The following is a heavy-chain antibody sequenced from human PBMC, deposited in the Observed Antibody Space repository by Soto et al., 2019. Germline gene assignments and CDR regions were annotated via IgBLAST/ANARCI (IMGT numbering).Heavy chain of an antibody. J-gene: IGHJ5*02. CDR3: AEGIAAAGWFDP. Sequence: SETLSLTCTVSGGSISSSSYYWGWIRQPPGKGLEWIGSIYYSGSTYYNPSLKSRVTISVDTSKNQFSLKLSSVTAADTAVYYCAEGIAAAGWFDPWGQGTLVTVSS. D-gene: IGHD6-13*01. V-gene: IGHV4-39*01. CDR1: GGSISSSSYY. CDR2: IYYSGST.